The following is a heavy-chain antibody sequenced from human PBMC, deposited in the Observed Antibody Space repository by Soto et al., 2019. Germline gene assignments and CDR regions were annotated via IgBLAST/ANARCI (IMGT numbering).Heavy chain of an antibody. D-gene: IGHD1-1*01. CDR2: INHSGST. CDR1: GGSFSGYY. J-gene: IGHJ5*02. V-gene: IGHV4-34*01. Sequence: SETLSLTCAVYGGSFSGYYWSWIRQPPGKGLEWIGEINHSGSTNYNPSLKSRVTISVDTSKNQFSLKLSSVTAADTAVYYCAGGGGGPRGRTTWTPRNWFDPWGQGTLVTVSS. CDR3: AGGGGGPRGRTTWTPRNWFDP.